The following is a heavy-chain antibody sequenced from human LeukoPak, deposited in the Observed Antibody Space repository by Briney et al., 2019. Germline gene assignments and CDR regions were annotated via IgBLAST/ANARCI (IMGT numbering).Heavy chain of an antibody. D-gene: IGHD6-19*01. CDR2: ISGSGGDI. V-gene: IGHV3-23*01. Sequence: PGGSLRLSCAASGFTFSNYAMSWVRQAPGKGLEWVSLISGSGGDIRYADSVRGRFSISRDNSKNTLYLQTNSLRAGDTAVFYCAKLPTTGWYAGGNWFDPWGRGTLVTVSS. CDR3: AKLPTTGWYAGGNWFDP. J-gene: IGHJ5*02. CDR1: GFTFSNYA.